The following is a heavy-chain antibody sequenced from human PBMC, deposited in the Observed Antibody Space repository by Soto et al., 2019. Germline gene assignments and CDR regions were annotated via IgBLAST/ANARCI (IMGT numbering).Heavy chain of an antibody. J-gene: IGHJ1*01. V-gene: IGHV3-33*01. D-gene: IGHD1-26*01. CDR3: AREGVVGPAEYFLH. CDR2: IWVEGSDK. Sequence: PGGSLRLSCAPSGLPFSTYGVHWVRQAPGKGLEWLALIWVEGSDKYSSDAVKGRFTISRDNPKNSLYRRMNSLREDDTAVHYCAREGVVGPAEYFLHWGQGTVVTV. CDR1: GLPFSTYG.